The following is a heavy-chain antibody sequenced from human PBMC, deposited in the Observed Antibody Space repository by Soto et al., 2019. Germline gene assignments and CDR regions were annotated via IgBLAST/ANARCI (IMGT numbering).Heavy chain of an antibody. V-gene: IGHV1-46*01. CDR1: GYTFTSYY. Sequence: ASVKVSCTESGYTFTSYYMHCVRQAPRQGLEWMGIINPSGGSTSYAQKFQGRVTMTRDTSTSTVYMELSSLRSEDTAVYYCARDRLFTEKTWAFDLWGPGTMVTVSS. CDR2: INPSGGST. J-gene: IGHJ3*01. D-gene: IGHD4-4*01. CDR3: ARDRLFTEKTWAFDL.